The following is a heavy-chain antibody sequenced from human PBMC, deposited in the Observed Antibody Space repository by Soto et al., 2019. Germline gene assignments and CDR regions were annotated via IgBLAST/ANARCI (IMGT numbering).Heavy chain of an antibody. CDR2: IYYSGST. V-gene: IGHV4-59*01. CDR1: GGSISSYY. Sequence: SETLSLTCTVSGGSISSYYWSWIRQPPGKGLEWIGYIYYSGSTNYNPSLKSRVTISVDTSKNQFSLKLSSVTAADTAVYYCARVPRGYCSGGSCYSQDNWFDPWGQGTLVTVSS. CDR3: ARVPRGYCSGGSCYSQDNWFDP. J-gene: IGHJ5*02. D-gene: IGHD2-15*01.